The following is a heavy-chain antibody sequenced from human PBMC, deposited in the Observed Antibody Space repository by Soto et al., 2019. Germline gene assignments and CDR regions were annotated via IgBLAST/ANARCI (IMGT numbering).Heavy chain of an antibody. CDR1: GFTFSSYA. V-gene: IGHV3-30-3*01. D-gene: IGHD6-19*01. Sequence: GGSLRLSCAASGFTFSSYAMHWVRQAPGKGLEWVAVISYDGSNKYYADSVKGRFTISRDNSKNTLYLQMNSLRAEDTAVYYCASSGSGWYWFDYWGQGTLVTVSS. CDR3: ASSGSGWYWFDY. CDR2: ISYDGSNK. J-gene: IGHJ4*02.